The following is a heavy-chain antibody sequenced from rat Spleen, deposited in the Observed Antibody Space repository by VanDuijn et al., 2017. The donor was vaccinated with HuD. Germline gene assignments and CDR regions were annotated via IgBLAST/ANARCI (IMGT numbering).Heavy chain of an antibody. V-gene: IGHV5S10*01. Sequence: EVQLVESGGGLVQPGNSLKLSCAASGFTFSDYAMAWVRQSPKKGLEWVATIIYDGSSTYYRDSVKGRFTISRDNAKSTLYLQMDSLRSEDTATYYCATRDTTVPFDYWGQGVMVTVSS. CDR3: ATRDTTVPFDY. D-gene: IGHD1-1*01. J-gene: IGHJ2*01. CDR1: GFTFSDYA. CDR2: IIYDGSST.